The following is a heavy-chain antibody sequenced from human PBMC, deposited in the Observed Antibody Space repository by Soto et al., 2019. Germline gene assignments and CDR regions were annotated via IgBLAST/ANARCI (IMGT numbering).Heavy chain of an antibody. CDR2: IYYSGSS. CDR1: GGSISSGGYY. V-gene: IGHV4-31*03. J-gene: IGHJ5*02. Sequence: QVQLQESGPGLVKPSQTLSLTCTVSGGSISSGGYYWSWIRQHPGKGLEWIGYIYYSGSSYYNPSLKSRVTISVDASKNRFPLKLSSVTAADTAVYYCARVRYCSGGSCYPSFDPWGQGTLVTVSS. D-gene: IGHD2-15*01. CDR3: ARVRYCSGGSCYPSFDP.